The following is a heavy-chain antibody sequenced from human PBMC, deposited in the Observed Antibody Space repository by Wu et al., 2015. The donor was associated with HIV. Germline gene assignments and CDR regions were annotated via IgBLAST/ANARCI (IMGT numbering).Heavy chain of an antibody. CDR3: AXVEFDSGWYNWFDP. D-gene: IGHD6-19*01. J-gene: IGHJ5*02. CDR2: INPYTGHT. V-gene: IGHV1-18*01. CDR1: GYILTSYP. Sequence: QVQLVQSGAEVKKPGASVKVSCKASGYILTSYPIGWVRQAPGQRLEWMGWINPYTGHTKSAQKFQGRVTMTTDTSSNTAYMEVRSLRSDDTAVYFCAXVEFDSGWYNWFDPWGQDSGHCLV.